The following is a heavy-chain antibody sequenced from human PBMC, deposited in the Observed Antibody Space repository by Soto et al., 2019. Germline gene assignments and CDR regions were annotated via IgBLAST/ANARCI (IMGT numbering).Heavy chain of an antibody. Sequence: EVQLVESGGGLVQPGGSLKLSCAASGFICSGSAVHWVRQAAGKGLEWVGRILSKAGNYATAYPASMKGRFTISRDDSENTAFLQMNSMKPEDTAVYYCIRGGSPYYYDYWGPGTLVAVSS. CDR1: GFICSGSA. CDR3: IRGGSPYYYDY. CDR2: ILSKAGNYAT. J-gene: IGHJ4*02. V-gene: IGHV3-73*01.